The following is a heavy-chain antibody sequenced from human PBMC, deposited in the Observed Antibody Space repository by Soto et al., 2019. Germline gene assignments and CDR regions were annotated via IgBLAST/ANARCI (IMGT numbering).Heavy chain of an antibody. D-gene: IGHD6-19*01. J-gene: IGHJ3*01. CDR3: ARSSSEITWYGGERDLFDF. CDR2: ISSSSSTI. Sequence: PGGSLRLSCAASGFTFSSYSMNWVRQAPGKGLEWVSYISSSSSTIYYADSVKGRFTISRDNAKNSLYLQMNSLRAEDTAVYYCARSSSEITWYGGERDLFDFWGQGTMVTVSS. V-gene: IGHV3-48*01. CDR1: GFTFSSYS.